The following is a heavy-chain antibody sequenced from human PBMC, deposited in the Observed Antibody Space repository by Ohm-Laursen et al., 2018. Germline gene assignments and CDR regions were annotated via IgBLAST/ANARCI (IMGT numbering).Heavy chain of an antibody. D-gene: IGHD6-13*01. CDR2: INHAGST. CDR3: ARDQSSIAAAGTFDY. V-gene: IGHV4-34*01. J-gene: IGHJ4*02. Sequence: TLSLTCAVYGGSFSGYYWTWIRQPPGKGLEWIGEINHAGSTNYNPSLESRVTISVDPSKNHFSLKLSSVTAEDTAVYYCARDQSSIAAAGTFDYWGQGTLVTVSS. CDR1: GGSFSGYY.